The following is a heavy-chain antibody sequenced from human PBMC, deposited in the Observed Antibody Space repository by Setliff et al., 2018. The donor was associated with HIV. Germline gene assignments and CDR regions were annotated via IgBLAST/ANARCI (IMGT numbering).Heavy chain of an antibody. CDR1: GGSISSSSYF. J-gene: IGHJ4*01. Sequence: SETLSLTCTVSGGSISSSSYFWGWIRQPPGKGLEWIGSVYYSGNTYYNPSPKSRVTISVDTSKNQFSLKLSSVTAADTAVYYCARGTSGGHSSGYYYFDYWGHGTLVTVSS. D-gene: IGHD3-22*01. CDR3: ARGTSGGHSSGYYYFDY. V-gene: IGHV4-39*01. CDR2: VYYSGNT.